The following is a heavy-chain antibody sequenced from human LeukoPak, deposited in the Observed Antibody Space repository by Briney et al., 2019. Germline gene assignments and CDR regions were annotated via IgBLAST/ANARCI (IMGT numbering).Heavy chain of an antibody. Sequence: GGSLRLSCAASGFTFREYSMSWVRQAPGKGLEWVSNIRSNGGDTYYTDSVKGRFTISRDNSKNTLYLEMNSLRAGDTAVYYCAKGGYTTWFDPWGQKTMVTVSS. CDR2: IRSNGGDT. J-gene: IGHJ5*02. V-gene: IGHV3-23*01. D-gene: IGHD2-15*01. CDR3: AKGGYTTWFDP. CDR1: GFTFREYS.